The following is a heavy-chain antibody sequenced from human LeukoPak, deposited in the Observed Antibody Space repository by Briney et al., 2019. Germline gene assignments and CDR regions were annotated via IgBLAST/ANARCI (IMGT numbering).Heavy chain of an antibody. J-gene: IGHJ4*02. V-gene: IGHV4-59*01. CDR3: ARFRVDLTGYYEIEY. Sequence: SETLSLTCTVSGGSISSYYWNWIRQSPGEGLEWIGYIYYSGNTNYNPSLKSRVTISVDTSKNQFSLKLHSVTAADTAVYYCARFRVDLTGYYEIEYWGQGTLVTVSS. CDR2: IYYSGNT. CDR1: GGSISSYY. D-gene: IGHD3-9*01.